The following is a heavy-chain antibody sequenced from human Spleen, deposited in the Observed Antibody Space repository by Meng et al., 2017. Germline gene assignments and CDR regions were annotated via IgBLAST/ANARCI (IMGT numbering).Heavy chain of an antibody. CDR1: GFTFSSYG. J-gene: IGHJ4*02. CDR3: ARDSDWELLGGIKY. V-gene: IGHV3-74*01. D-gene: IGHD1-26*01. Sequence: GESLKISCAASGFTFSSYGMSWVRQAPGKGLVWVSGITSDGSSTNYADSVKGRFTISRDNAKNTLYLQMNSLRAEDTAVYYCARDSDWELLGGIKYWGQGTMVTVSS. CDR2: ITSDGSST.